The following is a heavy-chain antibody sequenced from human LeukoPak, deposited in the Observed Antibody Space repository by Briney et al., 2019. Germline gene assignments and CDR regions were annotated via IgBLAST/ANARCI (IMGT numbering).Heavy chain of an antibody. D-gene: IGHD6-19*01. V-gene: IGHV3-21*01. Sequence: PGGSLRLSCAASGFTFSSYGMHWVRQAPGKGLEWVSAISDSSRYIYYAGSVKGRFTISRDNTKNSLYLQINSLRAEDTAVYYCARDGMGAWYGLDYWGQGTLVTVSS. CDR2: ISDSSRYI. CDR1: GFTFSSYG. CDR3: ARDGMGAWYGLDY. J-gene: IGHJ4*02.